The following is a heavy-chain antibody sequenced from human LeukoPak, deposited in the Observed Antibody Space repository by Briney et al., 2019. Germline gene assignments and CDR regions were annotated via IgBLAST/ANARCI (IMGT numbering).Heavy chain of an antibody. Sequence: PSETLSLTCTVSGGSISSSSYYWGWIRQPPGKGLEWIGSIYYSGSTYYNPSLKSRVTIPVDTSKNQFSLKLSSVTAADTAVYYCARVGSSGWRSVRYYFDYWGQGTLVTVSS. CDR3: ARVGSSGWRSVRYYFDY. J-gene: IGHJ4*02. D-gene: IGHD6-19*01. V-gene: IGHV4-39*07. CDR1: GGSISSSSYY. CDR2: IYYSGST.